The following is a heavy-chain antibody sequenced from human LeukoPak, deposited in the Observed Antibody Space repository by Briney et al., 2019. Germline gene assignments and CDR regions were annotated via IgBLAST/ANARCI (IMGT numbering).Heavy chain of an antibody. CDR1: GGTFSSYA. J-gene: IGHJ3*02. Sequence: ASVKVSCKASGGTFSSYAISWVRQAPGQGLEWMGGITAYHGNTAYAPKLQDRVTMTTDTSTTTAYMELRSLRSDDTAVYYCATDGGADAFDIWGQGTMVTVSS. V-gene: IGHV1-18*01. D-gene: IGHD2-15*01. CDR3: ATDGGADAFDI. CDR2: ITAYHGNT.